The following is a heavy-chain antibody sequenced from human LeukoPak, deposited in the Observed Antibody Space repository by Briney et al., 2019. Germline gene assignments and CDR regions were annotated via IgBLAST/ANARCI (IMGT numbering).Heavy chain of an antibody. CDR3: ARQEGYSSSRYYYYGMDV. Sequence: SETLSLTCAVYGGSFSSYYWSWIRQPPGKGLEWIGEINHSGSTNYNPSLKSRVTISVDTSKNQFSLKLSSVTAADTAVYYCARQEGYSSSRYYYYGMDVWGQGTTLTVSS. CDR1: GGSFSSYY. CDR2: INHSGST. J-gene: IGHJ6*02. D-gene: IGHD5-18*01. V-gene: IGHV4-34*01.